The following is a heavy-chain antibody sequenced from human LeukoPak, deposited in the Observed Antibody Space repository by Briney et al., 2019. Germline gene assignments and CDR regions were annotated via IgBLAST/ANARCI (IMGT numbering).Heavy chain of an antibody. J-gene: IGHJ4*02. CDR1: GFTFNGYS. CDR2: INEDGSGT. Sequence: GGSLRLSCAASGFTFNGYSIHWVRQAPGQGLVWVSRINEDGSGTSYADSVKGRFTISKDDAKNTVYLQMNSLRAEDTAVYYCATVFEHWGQGTLVTVSS. CDR3: ATVFEH. V-gene: IGHV3-74*01.